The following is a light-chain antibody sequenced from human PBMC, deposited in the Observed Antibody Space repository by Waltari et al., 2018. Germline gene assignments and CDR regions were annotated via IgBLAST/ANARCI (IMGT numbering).Light chain of an antibody. CDR1: QSVATY. V-gene: IGKV3-15*01. CDR3: QQYNNWPLLT. Sequence: EIVMMQSLATLSVFPGERATLSCRASQSVATYLAWYQQKPGQAPRLLIYGASTRPTGIPARFSGGGSGTEFTLTISSLQSEDFAVYYCQQYNNWPLLTFGGGTRVEIK. CDR2: GAS. J-gene: IGKJ4*01.